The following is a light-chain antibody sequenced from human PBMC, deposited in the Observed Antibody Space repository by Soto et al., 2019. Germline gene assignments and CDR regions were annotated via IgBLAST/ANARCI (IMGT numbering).Light chain of an antibody. Sequence: QSVLTQSASVSGSPGQSITISCTGTSSDVGGYNYVSWYQQHPGKAPKLMIYDVSNRPSGVSNRFSGSKSGNTASLTISGLQAEDEADYYCSSYTSSSTPVFGGGTKVTVL. CDR3: SSYTSSSTPV. CDR2: DVS. CDR1: SSDVGGYNY. V-gene: IGLV2-14*01. J-gene: IGLJ2*01.